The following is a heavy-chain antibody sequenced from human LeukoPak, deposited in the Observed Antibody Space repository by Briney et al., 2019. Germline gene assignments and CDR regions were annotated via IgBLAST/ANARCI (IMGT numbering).Heavy chain of an antibody. V-gene: IGHV4-59*08. CDR3: ARRITIFGVAPPGSWFDP. Sequence: SETLSLTCTVSGGFISSYYCSWIRQPPGKGLEWIGYIYYSGNTNYNPSLKSRVTISVDTSKNQFSLKLSSVTAADTAVYYCARRITIFGVAPPGSWFDPWGQGTLVTVSS. CDR2: IYYSGNT. D-gene: IGHD3-3*01. J-gene: IGHJ5*02. CDR1: GGFISSYY.